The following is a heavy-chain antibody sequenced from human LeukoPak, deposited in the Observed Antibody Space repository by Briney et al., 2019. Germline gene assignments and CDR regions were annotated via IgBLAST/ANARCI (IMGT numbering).Heavy chain of an antibody. J-gene: IGHJ6*02. CDR2: IYYSGST. V-gene: IGHV4-31*03. CDR3: ARDFRIYDSSGYYYYYGMDV. CDR1: GGSLSSGGYY. Sequence: PSETLSLTCTVSGGSLSSGGYYWSWIRQHPGKGLEWIGYIYYSGSTYYNPSLKSRVTISVDTSKNQFSLKLSSVTAADTAVYYCARDFRIYDSSGYYYYYGMDVWGQGTTVTVSS. D-gene: IGHD3-22*01.